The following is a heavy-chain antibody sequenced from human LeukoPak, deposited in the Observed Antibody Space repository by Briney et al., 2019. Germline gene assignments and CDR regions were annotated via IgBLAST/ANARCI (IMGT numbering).Heavy chain of an antibody. Sequence: PGGSLRLSCEASGFTFSDYYMSWVRQAPGKGLEWISGISASGHYTYTADSLKGRFTISRDNSKNTLYLQMNSLRAEDTALYYCAKDGSWGDYYFYFYIDVWGKGTTVTVSS. CDR2: ISASGHYT. D-gene: IGHD3-16*01. CDR1: GFTFSDYY. V-gene: IGHV3-23*01. CDR3: AKDGSWGDYYFYFYIDV. J-gene: IGHJ6*03.